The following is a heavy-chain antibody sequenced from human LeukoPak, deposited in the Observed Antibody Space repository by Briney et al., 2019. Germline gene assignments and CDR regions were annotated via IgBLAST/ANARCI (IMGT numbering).Heavy chain of an antibody. V-gene: IGHV3-23*01. CDR3: AKGPLRGVVPAANFDY. CDR2: ISGSGGST. J-gene: IGHJ4*02. D-gene: IGHD2-2*01. CDR1: GFTFSSYA. Sequence: GGSLRLSCAASGFTFSSYAMSWVRQAPGKGLEWVSAISGSGGSTYYADSVKGRFTISRDNSKNTLYLQMNSLRAEDTAVYYCAKGPLRGVVPAANFDYWGQGTLVTVSS.